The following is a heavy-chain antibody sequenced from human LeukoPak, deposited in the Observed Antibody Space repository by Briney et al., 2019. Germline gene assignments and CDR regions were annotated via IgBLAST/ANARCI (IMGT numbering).Heavy chain of an antibody. J-gene: IGHJ3*02. CDR3: ARAQAPYYYDSSGSYDAFDI. CDR1: GYTFIDFY. Sequence: ASVKVSCKASGYTFIDFYMHWVRQAPGQGLEWMGIINPSGGSTSYAQKFQGRVTMTRDTSTSTVYMELSSLRSEDTAVYYCARAQAPYYYDSSGSYDAFDIWGQGTMVTVSS. D-gene: IGHD3-22*01. V-gene: IGHV1-46*01. CDR2: INPSGGST.